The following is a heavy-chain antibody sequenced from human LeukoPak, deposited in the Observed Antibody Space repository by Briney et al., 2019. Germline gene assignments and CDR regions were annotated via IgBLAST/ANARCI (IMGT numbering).Heavy chain of an antibody. CDR3: ARKRGYSYGNFDY. CDR2: IYSGGST. D-gene: IGHD5-18*01. Sequence: GGSLRLSCAASGFTVSSNYMSWVRQAPGKGLEWVSVIYSGGSTYYADSVKGRFTISRDNSKNTLYLQMNSLRAEDTAVYYCARKRGYSYGNFDYWDQGTLVTVSS. V-gene: IGHV3-66*02. CDR1: GFTVSSNY. J-gene: IGHJ4*02.